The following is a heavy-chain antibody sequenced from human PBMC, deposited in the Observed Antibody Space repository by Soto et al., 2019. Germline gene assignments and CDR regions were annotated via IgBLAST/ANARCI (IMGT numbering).Heavy chain of an antibody. Sequence: ASETLSLTCTVSGGSIRSTSYYWGWIRQPPGKGLEFIGNIYYSGSTYYNPSLKSRLSISVDTSKNQFYLNLSSVTAADTALYYCVRLSEQLIDFWGLGTLVTAPQ. D-gene: IGHD6-13*01. V-gene: IGHV4-39*01. CDR1: GGSIRSTSYY. CDR2: IYYSGST. J-gene: IGHJ4*02. CDR3: VRLSEQLIDF.